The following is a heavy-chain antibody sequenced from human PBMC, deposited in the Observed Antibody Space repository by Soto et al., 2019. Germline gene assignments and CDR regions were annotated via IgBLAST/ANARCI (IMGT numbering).Heavy chain of an antibody. Sequence: EVQLVESGGDLVQPGGSLRLSCTASGFSFSDRYMDWVRQAPGKGLEWVGRIRTKLNRYSSDYAASVAGRFTISRDDSRNSLYLQLISLRSEDTAVYYCASSTTSCHGGVCSLDYWGQGTMVTVSS. CDR2: IRTKLNRYSS. V-gene: IGHV3-72*01. J-gene: IGHJ4*02. CDR3: ASSTTSCHGGVCSLDY. D-gene: IGHD2-2*01. CDR1: GFSFSDRY.